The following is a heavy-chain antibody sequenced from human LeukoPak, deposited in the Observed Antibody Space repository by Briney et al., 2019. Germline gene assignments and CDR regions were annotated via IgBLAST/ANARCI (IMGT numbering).Heavy chain of an antibody. V-gene: IGHV1-24*01. CDR3: ATSSGPYYDFWSGYYTY. D-gene: IGHD3-3*01. J-gene: IGHJ4*02. Sequence: ASVKVSCKVSGYTLTELSMHWVRQAPGKGLEWMGGFDPEDGETIYAQKFQGRVTMTEDTSTDTAYMELRRLRSEDTAVYYCATSSGPYYDFWSGYYTYWGQGTLVTVSS. CDR2: FDPEDGET. CDR1: GYTLTELS.